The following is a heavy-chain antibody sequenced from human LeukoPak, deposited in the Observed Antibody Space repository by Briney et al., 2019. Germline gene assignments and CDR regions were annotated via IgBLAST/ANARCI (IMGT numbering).Heavy chain of an antibody. V-gene: IGHV3-23*01. CDR2: IRGSGVTT. D-gene: IGHD4-11*01. CDR3: AKDAAANVDYPYYFDY. J-gene: IGHJ4*02. CDR1: GFTFRGYG. Sequence: GRSLRLSCAASGFTFRGYGMSWGRQAPGKGLGWGSAIRGSGVTTYYADSVKGRFTISRDKSRTTLYLLMTSLRAEDTALYYCAKDAAANVDYPYYFDYSGQGALVTVSS.